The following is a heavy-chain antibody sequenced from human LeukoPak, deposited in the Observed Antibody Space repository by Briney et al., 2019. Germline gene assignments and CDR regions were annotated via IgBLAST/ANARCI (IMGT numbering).Heavy chain of an antibody. D-gene: IGHD5-18*01. J-gene: IGHJ4*02. CDR2: ISSSSSYI. V-gene: IGHV3-21*01. Sequence: GGSLRLSCAASGFTFSSYSMNWVRQAPGKGLEWVSSISSSSSYIYYADSVKGRFTISRDNAKNSLYLQMNGLRAEDTAVYYCARDLITAMAEYYFDYWGQGTLVTVSS. CDR3: ARDLITAMAEYYFDY. CDR1: GFTFSSYS.